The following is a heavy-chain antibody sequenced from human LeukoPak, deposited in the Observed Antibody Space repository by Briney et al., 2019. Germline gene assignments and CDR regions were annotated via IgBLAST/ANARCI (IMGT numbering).Heavy chain of an antibody. CDR3: ARHWVDSSSWYSANWFDP. CDR1: GGSISSSSYY. V-gene: IGHV4-39*01. CDR2: IYYSGST. D-gene: IGHD6-13*01. Sequence: SETLSLTCTVSGGSISSSSYYWGWIRQPPGKGLERIGSIYYSGSTYYKPSLKSRVTISVDTSKNQFSLKLSSVTAADTAVYYCARHWVDSSSWYSANWFDPWGQGTLVTVSS. J-gene: IGHJ5*02.